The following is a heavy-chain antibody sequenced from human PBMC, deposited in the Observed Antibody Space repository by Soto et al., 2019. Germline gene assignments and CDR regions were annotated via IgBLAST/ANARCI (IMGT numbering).Heavy chain of an antibody. CDR3: AKDSLSNDYGDYEFDY. V-gene: IGHV3-23*01. Sequence: GGSLRLSCAASGLTFSSYAMSWVRQAPGKGLEWVSAISGSGGSTYYADSVKGRFTISRDNSKNTLYLQMNSLRAEDTAVYYCAKDSLSNDYGDYEFDYWGQGTLVTVSS. CDR2: ISGSGGST. CDR1: GLTFSSYA. J-gene: IGHJ4*02. D-gene: IGHD4-17*01.